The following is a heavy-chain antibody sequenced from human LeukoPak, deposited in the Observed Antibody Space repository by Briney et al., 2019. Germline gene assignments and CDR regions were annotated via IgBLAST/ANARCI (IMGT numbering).Heavy chain of an antibody. D-gene: IGHD3-9*01. Sequence: PSETLSLTCTVSGGSFTSYYWSWIRQPPGKGLEWIGYISKSGNTNYSPSLKSRVTIFGDTSKNQFFLRLTSVTAADTAVYYCARARYVNSFYAFDIWGQGTMVTVSS. CDR1: GGSFTSYY. CDR3: ARARYVNSFYAFDI. V-gene: IGHV4-59*01. J-gene: IGHJ3*02. CDR2: ISKSGNT.